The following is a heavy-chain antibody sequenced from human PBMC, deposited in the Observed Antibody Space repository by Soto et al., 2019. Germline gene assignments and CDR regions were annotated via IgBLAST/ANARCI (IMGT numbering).Heavy chain of an antibody. CDR1: GFTFSSYS. D-gene: IGHD1-26*01. CDR2: ISSSSSYI. Sequence: SLRLSCAASGFTFSSYSMNWVRQAPGKGLEWVSSISSSSSYIYYADSVKGRFTISRDNAKNSLYLQMNSLRAEDTAVYYCARDARIVGTPFDYWGQGTLVTVSS. CDR3: ARDARIVGTPFDY. J-gene: IGHJ4*02. V-gene: IGHV3-21*01.